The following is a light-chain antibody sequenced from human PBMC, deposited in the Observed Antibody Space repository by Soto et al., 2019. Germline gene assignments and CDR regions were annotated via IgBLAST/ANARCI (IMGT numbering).Light chain of an antibody. CDR2: GAS. Sequence: MVLTQSPATLSLSPGERATLSCMASQSVSNNYLAWYQQKPGQAPRLLIYGASNRATGIPDRFSGSGSGTDFTLTISRLEPEDFAVYYCQQYGSSGTFGQGTKVDIK. CDR1: QSVSNNY. J-gene: IGKJ1*01. CDR3: QQYGSSGT. V-gene: IGKV3-20*01.